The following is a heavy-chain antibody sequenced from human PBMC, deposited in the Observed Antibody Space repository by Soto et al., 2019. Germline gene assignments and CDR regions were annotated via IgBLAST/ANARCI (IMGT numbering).Heavy chain of an antibody. CDR1: GGSISNYY. V-gene: IGHV4-59*01. CDR2: IYYSGST. J-gene: IGHJ5*02. D-gene: IGHD5-18*01. Sequence: PSETLSLTCTVSGGSISNYYWSWIRQPPGKGLEWIGDIYYSGSTNYTPSLKSRVTISVDTSKNQFSLKLSSVTAADTAVYYCARDSGYNYGSFRWFDPWGQGTLVTVSS. CDR3: ARDSGYNYGSFRWFDP.